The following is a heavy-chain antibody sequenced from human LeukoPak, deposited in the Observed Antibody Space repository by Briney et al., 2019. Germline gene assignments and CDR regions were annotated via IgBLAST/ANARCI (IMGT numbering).Heavy chain of an antibody. CDR2: MNPNSGNT. CDR1: GYTFTSYD. V-gene: IGHV1-8*01. D-gene: IGHD3-16*01. Sequence: ASVKVSCKASGYTFTSYDINWVRQATGQGLEWMGWMNPNSGNTGYAQKFQGRVTMTRSTSISTAYMELSSLRSEDTAVYYCASLVTENIWGSYSDAFDIWGQGTMVTVSS. CDR3: ASLVTENIWGSYSDAFDI. J-gene: IGHJ3*02.